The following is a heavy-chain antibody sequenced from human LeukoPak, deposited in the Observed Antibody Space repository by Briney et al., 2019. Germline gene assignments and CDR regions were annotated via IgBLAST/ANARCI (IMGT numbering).Heavy chain of an antibody. CDR1: GGSISSGSYY. V-gene: IGHV4-61*01. CDR3: ARDRSSGWYDWDAFDI. Sequence: SETLSLTCTVSGGSISSGSYYWSWIRQPPGKGLEWIGYIYYSGSTNYNPSLKSRVTISVDTSKNQFSLKLSSVTAADTAVYYCARDRSSGWYDWDAFDIWGQGTMVTVSS. D-gene: IGHD6-19*01. J-gene: IGHJ3*02. CDR2: IYYSGST.